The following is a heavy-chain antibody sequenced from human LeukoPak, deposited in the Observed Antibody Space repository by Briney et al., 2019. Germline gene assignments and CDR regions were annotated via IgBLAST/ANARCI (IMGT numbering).Heavy chain of an antibody. CDR1: GFTFSSYG. D-gene: IGHD6-19*01. Sequence: GGSLRLSCAASGFTFSSYGMHWVRQAPGKGLEWVAVISHDGSNKYYVDSVKGRFTISRDNSKNTLYLQMNSLRAEDTAVYYCAKSKQWLVFDAFDIWGQGTMVTVSS. CDR2: ISHDGSNK. V-gene: IGHV3-30*18. CDR3: AKSKQWLVFDAFDI. J-gene: IGHJ3*02.